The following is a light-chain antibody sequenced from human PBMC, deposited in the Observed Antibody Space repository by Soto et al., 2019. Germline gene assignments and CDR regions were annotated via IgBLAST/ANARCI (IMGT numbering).Light chain of an antibody. J-gene: IGKJ2*01. Sequence: EIVMTQSPATLSVSPGERVTLSCRASQSVNTNFAWYQQKLGQAPRLLIYGASTRATGVPARFSGSGSGTAFTLTINSLQSEDCTIYYCHQYNEWPYTFGQGTKVE. CDR3: HQYNEWPYT. V-gene: IGKV3-15*01. CDR1: QSVNTN. CDR2: GAS.